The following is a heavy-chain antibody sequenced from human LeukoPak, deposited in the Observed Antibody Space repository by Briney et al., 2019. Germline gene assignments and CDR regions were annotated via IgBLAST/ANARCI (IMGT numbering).Heavy chain of an antibody. CDR1: GFTFSSYA. D-gene: IGHD3-22*01. CDR2: ISGSGVST. CDR3: AKDSLQYYYDSSGYYGNWFDH. J-gene: IGHJ5*02. Sequence: GGSLRLSCAASGFTFSSYAMSWVRQAPGKGLEWVSAISGSGVSTYYADSVKGRFTISRDNSKNTLYLQMNSLRAEDTAVYYCAKDSLQYYYDSSGYYGNWFDHWGQGTLVTVSS. V-gene: IGHV3-23*01.